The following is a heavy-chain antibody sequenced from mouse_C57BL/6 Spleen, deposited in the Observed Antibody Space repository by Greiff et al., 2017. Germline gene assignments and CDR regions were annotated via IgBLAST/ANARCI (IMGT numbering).Heavy chain of an antibody. V-gene: IGHV1-81*01. CDR1: GYTFTSYG. CDR3: ARRYGSYYFDY. Sequence: VKLQESGAELARPGASVKLSCKASGYTFTSYGISWVKQRTGQGLEWIGEIYPRSGNTYYNEKFKGKATLTADKSSSTAYMELRSLTSEDSAVYFCARRYGSYYFDYWGQGTTLTVSS. J-gene: IGHJ2*01. D-gene: IGHD1-1*01. CDR2: IYPRSGNT.